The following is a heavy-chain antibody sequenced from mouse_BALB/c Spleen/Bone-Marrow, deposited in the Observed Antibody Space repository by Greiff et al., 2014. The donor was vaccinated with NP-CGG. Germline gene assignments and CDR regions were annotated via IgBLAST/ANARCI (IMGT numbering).Heavy chain of an antibody. CDR1: GYPFSSYW. D-gene: IGHD2-10*02. Sequence: VQRVESGAELVRPGSSVKISCKASGYPFSSYWMNWVKQRSGQGLEWIGQIYPGDGETNYNGKFKGNATLTADKSSSTAYMQLISLTSEDSAVYFCARKYGDYWGQGTTLTVSS. CDR2: IYPGDGET. J-gene: IGHJ2*01. CDR3: ARKYGDY. V-gene: IGHV1-80*01.